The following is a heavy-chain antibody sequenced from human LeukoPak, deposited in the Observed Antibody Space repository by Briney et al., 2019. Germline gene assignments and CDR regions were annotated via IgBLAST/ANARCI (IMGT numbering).Heavy chain of an antibody. CDR1: GGSISSYY. Sequence: PSETLSLTCTVSGGSISSYYWSWIRQPPGKGLEWIGYIYYSGSTNYNPSLKSRVTISVDTSKNQFSLKLSSVTAADTAVYYCARVSTYYYDSSGYYWGARGYYFDYWGQGTLVTVSP. D-gene: IGHD3-22*01. J-gene: IGHJ4*02. CDR2: IYYSGST. V-gene: IGHV4-59*12. CDR3: ARVSTYYYDSSGYYWGARGYYFDY.